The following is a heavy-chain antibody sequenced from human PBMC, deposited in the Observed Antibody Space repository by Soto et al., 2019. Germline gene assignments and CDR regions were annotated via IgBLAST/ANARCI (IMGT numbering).Heavy chain of an antibody. Sequence: VQLVESGGGVVQPGRSLRLSCAASGFTFSSYAMHWVRQAPGKGLEWVAVISYDGSNKYYADSVKGRFTISRDNSKNTLYLQMNSLRAEDTAVYYCASPYCGGDCYESDDWYFDLWGRGTLVTVSS. J-gene: IGHJ2*01. D-gene: IGHD2-21*02. CDR2: ISYDGSNK. CDR1: GFTFSSYA. CDR3: ASPYCGGDCYESDDWYFDL. V-gene: IGHV3-30-3*01.